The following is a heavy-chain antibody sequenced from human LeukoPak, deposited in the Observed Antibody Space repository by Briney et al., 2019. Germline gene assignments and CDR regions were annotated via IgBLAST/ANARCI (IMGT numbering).Heavy chain of an antibody. Sequence: PSETLSLTCTVSGGSISSGSYYWGWIRQPPGKGLEWIGSIYYSGSTYYNPSLKSRVTISVDTSKNQFSLKLSSVTAADTAVYYCAQETVANPTWGQGTLVTVSS. J-gene: IGHJ5*02. CDR3: AQETVANPT. CDR1: GGSISSGSYY. CDR2: IYYSGST. D-gene: IGHD4-17*01. V-gene: IGHV4-39*01.